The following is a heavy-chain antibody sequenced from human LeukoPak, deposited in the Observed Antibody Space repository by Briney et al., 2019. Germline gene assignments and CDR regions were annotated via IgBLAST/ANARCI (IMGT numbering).Heavy chain of an antibody. Sequence: SETLSLTRTPSGDSITSSDHYWVWIRQSPGKGLEWIGSVSHSGNTYYKSSLKSRVTVSLDTSKNEFSLILTSVTAADTAQYYCARHLYYSASAFWYIDLWGRGTLVIVSP. D-gene: IGHD3-10*01. J-gene: IGHJ2*01. CDR3: ARHLYYSASAFWYIDL. V-gene: IGHV4-39*01. CDR2: VSHSGNT. CDR1: GDSITSSDHY.